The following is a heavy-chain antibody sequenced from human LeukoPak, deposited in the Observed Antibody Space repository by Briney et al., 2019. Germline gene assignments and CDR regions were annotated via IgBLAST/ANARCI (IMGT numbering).Heavy chain of an antibody. CDR2: IYYSGST. V-gene: IGHV4-39*07. CDR1: GGSLNGYY. D-gene: IGHD2-15*01. Sequence: PSETLSLTCTVSGGSLNGYYWGWIRQPPGKGLEWIGSIYYSGSTYYNPSLKSRVTISVDTSKNQFSLKLSSVTAADTAVYYCARDPRGYCSGGSCYSPDYWGQGTLVTVSS. J-gene: IGHJ4*02. CDR3: ARDPRGYCSGGSCYSPDY.